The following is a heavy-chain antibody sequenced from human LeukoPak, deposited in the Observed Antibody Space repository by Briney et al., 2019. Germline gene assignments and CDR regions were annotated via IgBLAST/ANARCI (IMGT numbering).Heavy chain of an antibody. CDR3: TQAVAGDY. CDR1: GFTFSNAW. Sequence: GGSLRLSCAASGFTFSNAWMSWVRQAPGKGLEWVGHIRTKTDGGTADYAAPVKGRFTISRDDSKNTLYLQMNSLKTEDTAVYYRTQAVAGDYWGQGTLVTVSS. D-gene: IGHD6-19*01. V-gene: IGHV3-15*01. CDR2: IRTKTDGGTA. J-gene: IGHJ4*02.